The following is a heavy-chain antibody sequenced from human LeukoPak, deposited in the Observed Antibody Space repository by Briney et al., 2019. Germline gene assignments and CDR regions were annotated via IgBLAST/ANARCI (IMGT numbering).Heavy chain of an antibody. CDR3: ASRSSIWSGYQDTLYYFDS. V-gene: IGHV4-59*01. J-gene: IGHJ4*02. CDR2: IYYSGSN. Sequence: KTGGSLRLSCAASGFTFSSYAMSWIRQPPGKRLEWMGLIYYSGSNNYNPSLKSRVTISVDTSKTQFSLKLSSVTAADTAVYYCASRSSIWSGYQDTLYYFDSWGQGTLVTVSS. D-gene: IGHD3-3*01. CDR1: GFTFSSYA.